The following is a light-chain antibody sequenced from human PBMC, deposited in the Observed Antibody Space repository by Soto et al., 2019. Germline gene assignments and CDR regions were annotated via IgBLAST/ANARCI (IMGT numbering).Light chain of an antibody. CDR3: QQLNSYPFT. J-gene: IGKJ5*01. CDR2: AAS. V-gene: IGKV1-9*01. Sequence: IQPTQSPSSLSASVGHRVTITCRASQGISSYLAWYQQIPGKAPKLLIYAASTLQSGVPSRFSGSGSGTDFTLTISSLLPQDFATYYGQQLNSYPFTFGQGTRLEIK. CDR1: QGISSY.